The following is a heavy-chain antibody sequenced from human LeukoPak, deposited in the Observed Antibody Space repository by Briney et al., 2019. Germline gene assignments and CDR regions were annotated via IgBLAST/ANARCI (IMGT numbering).Heavy chain of an antibody. Sequence: GGSLRLSCAASGFTFSGYAMGWVRQAPGKGLEWVSAITASGGNTYYADSGKGRFTISRDNSKNTLYLQVNSLRAEDTAVYYCAKGNGYSYGRYYFDYWGQGTLVTVSS. CDR2: ITASGGNT. CDR1: GFTFSGYA. D-gene: IGHD5-18*01. J-gene: IGHJ4*02. V-gene: IGHV3-23*01. CDR3: AKGNGYSYGRYYFDY.